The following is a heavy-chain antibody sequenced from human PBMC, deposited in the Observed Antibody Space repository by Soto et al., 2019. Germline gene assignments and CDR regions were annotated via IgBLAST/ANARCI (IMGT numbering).Heavy chain of an antibody. CDR3: ARDQDIVVAPGAYGMDV. V-gene: IGHV3-23*01. CDR2: ISGSGGST. CDR1: GFTFSTYA. Sequence: PGGSLRLSCAASGFTFSTYAMTWVRQAPGKGLDWVSAISGSGGSTYYAASVKGRFTISRDNSKNTLYLQMNSLRAEDTAVYYCARDQDIVVAPGAYGMDVWGQGTTVTVSS. J-gene: IGHJ6*02. D-gene: IGHD2-2*01.